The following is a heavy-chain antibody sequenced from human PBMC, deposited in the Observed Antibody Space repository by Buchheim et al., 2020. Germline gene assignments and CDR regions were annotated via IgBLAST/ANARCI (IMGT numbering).Heavy chain of an antibody. CDR1: GYTFTGYY. CDR2: INPNSGGT. D-gene: IGHD3-22*01. J-gene: IGHJ4*02. CDR3: ARDRMRGYYYDSSGYYYPH. Sequence: QVQLVQSGAEVKKPGASVKVSCKASGYTFTGYYMHWVRQAPGQGLEWMGWINPNSGGTNYAQKFQGRVTMPRDTSISTANMELSRLRSDDTAVYYCARDRMRGYYYDSSGYYYPHWGQGTL. V-gene: IGHV1-2*02.